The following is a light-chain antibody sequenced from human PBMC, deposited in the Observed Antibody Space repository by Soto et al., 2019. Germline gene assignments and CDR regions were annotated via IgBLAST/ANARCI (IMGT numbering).Light chain of an antibody. V-gene: IGLV2-14*01. Sequence: QSVLTQPASVSGSPGQSITISCSGSGSDIGTYNFVSWYQHHPGRARKLIISEVANRPSGVSDRFSGSKSGSLASLTISGLQADDEAVHYCSSYTNTGTLVVFGVGTKVTVL. J-gene: IGLJ3*02. CDR2: EVA. CDR3: SSYTNTGTLVV. CDR1: GSDIGTYNF.